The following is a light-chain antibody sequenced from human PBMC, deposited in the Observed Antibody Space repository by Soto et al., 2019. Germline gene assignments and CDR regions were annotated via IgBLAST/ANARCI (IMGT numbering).Light chain of an antibody. Sequence: EIVMTQSPATLSVSPGERATLSCRASQSVGSDLAWYQQKPGQAPRLLFYRASARATGIPARFSGSGSGTKFSLTISSLQSEDFVVYYCQQYNNWPQTFGQGTKVE. CDR3: QQYNNWPQT. CDR2: RAS. V-gene: IGKV3-15*01. J-gene: IGKJ1*01. CDR1: QSVGSD.